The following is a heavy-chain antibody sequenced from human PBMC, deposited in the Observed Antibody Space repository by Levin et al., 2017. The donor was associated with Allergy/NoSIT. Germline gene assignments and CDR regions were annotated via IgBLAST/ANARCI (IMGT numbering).Heavy chain of an antibody. Sequence: SGPTLVKPTQTLTLTCTFSGFSLSTNGVGVGWIRQPPGEALEWLALIYWDDDKRYSPSLKSRLTITKDTSRNQVVLTVTNMDPVDTATYYCAHRPTWGSYYDYWGQGTLVTVSS. D-gene: IGHD3-16*01. V-gene: IGHV2-5*02. J-gene: IGHJ4*02. CDR3: AHRPTWGSYYDY. CDR1: GFSLSTNGVG. CDR2: IYWDDDK.